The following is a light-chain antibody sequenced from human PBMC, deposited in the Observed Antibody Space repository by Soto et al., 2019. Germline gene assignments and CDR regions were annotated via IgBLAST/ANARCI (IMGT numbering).Light chain of an antibody. V-gene: IGKV3-11*01. J-gene: IGKJ4*01. Sequence: EIVLTQSPATLSLSPGERATLSCRASQSVGSYLAWYQQKPGQAPRLLIYDAFNRATGIPARFSGSGSGTDFTLTISSLEPEDFAVYYCQQRSNWPPLTFCGGTKVEIK. CDR2: DAF. CDR1: QSVGSY. CDR3: QQRSNWPPLT.